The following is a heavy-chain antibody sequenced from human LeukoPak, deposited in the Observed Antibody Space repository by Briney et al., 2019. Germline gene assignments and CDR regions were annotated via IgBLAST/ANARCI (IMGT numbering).Heavy chain of an antibody. V-gene: IGHV4-34*01. CDR2: INHSGST. J-gene: IGHJ3*02. CDR3: ARPQSPKIAAAGGGAFDI. CDR1: GGSFSGYY. Sequence: SETPSLTCAVYGGSFSGYYWSWIRQPPGKGLEWIGEINHSGSTNYNPSLKSRVTISVDTSKNQFSLKLSSVTAADTAVYYCARPQSPKIAAAGGGAFDIWGQGTMVTVSS. D-gene: IGHD6-13*01.